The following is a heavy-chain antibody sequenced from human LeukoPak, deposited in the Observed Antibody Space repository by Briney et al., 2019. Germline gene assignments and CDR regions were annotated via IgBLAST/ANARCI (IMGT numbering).Heavy chain of an antibody. Sequence: ASVKVSCKASGYTFTGYYMHWVRQAPGQGLEWMGWINPNSGGTNYAQKFQGRVTMTRDTSISTAYMELSRLRSDDTAVYYCARDFKKNWIDVGYWGQGTLVTVSS. V-gene: IGHV1-2*02. CDR1: GYTFTGYY. D-gene: IGHD1-1*01. J-gene: IGHJ4*02. CDR3: ARDFKKNWIDVGY. CDR2: INPNSGGT.